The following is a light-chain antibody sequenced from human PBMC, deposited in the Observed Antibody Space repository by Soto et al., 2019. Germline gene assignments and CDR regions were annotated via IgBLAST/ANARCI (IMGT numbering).Light chain of an antibody. CDR1: QDLSNY. Sequence: DLQMTQSPSSLSASVGDRVTITCQARQDLSNYLNWYQQKPGKAPKLQIYDESNLEAGVPSTFRGRGSGTYFTLSIRSLQRDGSATYFFQKYDNLTGAFGQGTKVQVK. CDR2: DES. V-gene: IGKV1-33*01. J-gene: IGKJ1*01. CDR3: QKYDNLTGA.